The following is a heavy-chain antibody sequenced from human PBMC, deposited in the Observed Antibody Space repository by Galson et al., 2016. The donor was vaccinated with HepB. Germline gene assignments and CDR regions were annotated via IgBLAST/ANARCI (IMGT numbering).Heavy chain of an antibody. Sequence: SLRLSCAASGFSLSSYAMSWVRQAPGEGLEWVSGLSTSGGSTDYPDSVKGRFTISRDSSKNTLYLQMNSLRAEDTAVYYCAKDRPDGRTGYVWDYWGQGTLVTVSS. J-gene: IGHJ4*02. V-gene: IGHV3-23*01. CDR3: AKDRPDGRTGYVWDY. CDR1: GFSLSSYA. CDR2: LSTSGGST. D-gene: IGHD3-16*01.